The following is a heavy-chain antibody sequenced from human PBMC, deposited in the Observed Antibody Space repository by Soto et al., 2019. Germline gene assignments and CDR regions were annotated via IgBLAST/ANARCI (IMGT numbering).Heavy chain of an antibody. Sequence: QVQLVQSGAEVKKPGSSVKVSCKASGGTFSSYAISWVRQAPGQGLEWMGGIIPIFGTANYAQKFQGRVTITADESTSTAYMELSSLRSEDTAVYYCAREGIAVGVWGPNWFDPWGQGTLVTVSS. D-gene: IGHD6-19*01. CDR3: AREGIAVGVWGPNWFDP. J-gene: IGHJ5*02. CDR2: IIPIFGTA. V-gene: IGHV1-69*01. CDR1: GGTFSSYA.